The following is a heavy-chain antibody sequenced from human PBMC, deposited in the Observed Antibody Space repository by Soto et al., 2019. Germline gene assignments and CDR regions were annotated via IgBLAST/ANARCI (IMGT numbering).Heavy chain of an antibody. D-gene: IGHD3-9*01. CDR2: ITSSGSIM. V-gene: IGHV3-11*01. J-gene: IGHJ5*02. CDR3: AKGGRTYYDILTGYYGSWFDP. Sequence: GGSLRLSCTASGFTFSDYYMSWIRQAPGKGLECLSYITSSGSIMYYADSVKGRFTVSRDNAKNSLYLQMSSLRADDTAVYYCAKGGRTYYDILTGYYGSWFDPWGQGTLVTVSS. CDR1: GFTFSDYY.